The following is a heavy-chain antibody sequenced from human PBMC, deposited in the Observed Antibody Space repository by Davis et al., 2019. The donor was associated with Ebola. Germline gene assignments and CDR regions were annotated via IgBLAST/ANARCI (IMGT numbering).Heavy chain of an antibody. V-gene: IGHV4-4*07. D-gene: IGHD2-15*01. J-gene: IGHJ6*02. CDR2: FQTTGST. Sequence: PSETLSLTCTVSGGSISGYYWNWIRRPAGKGLEWIGRFQTTGSTNYNPSLQSRVTMSVDTSKNQLSLKLNSVTAADTAVYYCARWPGYCSGGNCYSGLDVWGQGTTVTVSS. CDR3: ARWPGYCSGGNCYSGLDV. CDR1: GGSISGYY.